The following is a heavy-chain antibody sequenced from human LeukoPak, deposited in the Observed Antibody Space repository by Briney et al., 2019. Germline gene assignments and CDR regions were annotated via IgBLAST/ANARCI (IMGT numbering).Heavy chain of an antibody. CDR1: GFTFSDYY. Sequence: GGSLRLSCAASGFTFSDYYMSWIRQAPGKGLEWVSYISSSGSTIYYADSVKGRFTISRDNAKNSLYLQMNSLRAEDTAVYYCARDGRTTVVTWANDYWGQGTLVTASS. D-gene: IGHD4-23*01. J-gene: IGHJ4*02. CDR3: ARDGRTTVVTWANDY. V-gene: IGHV3-11*04. CDR2: ISSSGSTI.